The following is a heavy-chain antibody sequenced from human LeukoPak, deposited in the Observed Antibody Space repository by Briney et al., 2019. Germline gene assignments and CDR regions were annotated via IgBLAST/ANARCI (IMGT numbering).Heavy chain of an antibody. V-gene: IGHV3-23*01. CDR3: AKDPDGENWFDP. CDR1: GFTFSSDA. D-gene: IGHD1-14*01. CDR2: ISGSGGST. J-gene: IGHJ5*02. Sequence: GGSLRLSCAASGFTFSSDAMSWVRQAPGKGLECVSAISGSGGSTYYADSVKGRFTISRDNSKNTLYLQMNSLRAEDTAVYYCAKDPDGENWFDPWGQGTLVTVSS.